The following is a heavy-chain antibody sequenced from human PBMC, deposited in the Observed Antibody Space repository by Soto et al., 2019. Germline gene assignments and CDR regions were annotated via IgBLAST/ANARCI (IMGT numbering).Heavy chain of an antibody. CDR3: ARGRGYCSGGSCPDDAFDI. V-gene: IGHV3-23*01. CDR2: ISGSGLST. J-gene: IGHJ3*02. Sequence: EVQLLESGGGLVQPGGSLRLSCVASGLTYNNYAMTWVRQAPGKGLEWISGISGSGLSTFYADSVKGRFTISRDNSRDTMYLQMSRLRAEDTALYLCARGRGYCSGGSCPDDAFDIWGQGTTVTVSS. D-gene: IGHD2-15*01. CDR1: GLTYNNYA.